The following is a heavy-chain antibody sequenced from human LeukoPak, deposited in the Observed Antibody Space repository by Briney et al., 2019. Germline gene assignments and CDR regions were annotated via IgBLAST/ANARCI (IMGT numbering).Heavy chain of an antibody. CDR2: IKSKTDGGTT. V-gene: IGHV3-15*01. J-gene: IGHJ3*02. CDR1: GFTFSNAW. D-gene: IGHD6-13*01. CDR3: AKDPASSSSWYFRDAFDI. Sequence: GGSLRLSCAASGFTFSNAWMSWVRQAPGKGLEWVGRIKSKTDGGTTDYAAPVKGRFTISRDDSKNTLYLQMNSLRAEDTAVYYCAKDPASSSSWYFRDAFDIWGQGTMVTVSS.